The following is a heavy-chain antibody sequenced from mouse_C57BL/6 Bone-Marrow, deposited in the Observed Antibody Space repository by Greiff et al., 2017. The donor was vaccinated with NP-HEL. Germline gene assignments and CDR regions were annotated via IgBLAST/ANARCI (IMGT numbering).Heavy chain of an antibody. J-gene: IGHJ3*01. CDR3: ARKGVLYGAY. CDR2: INPGSGGT. Sequence: QVQLQQSGAELVRPGTSVKVSCKASGYAFTNYLIEWVKQRPGQGLEWIGVINPGSGGTNYNEKFKGKATLTADKSSSTAYMQLSSLTSEDSAVYFCARKGVLYGAYWGQGTLVTVSA. CDR1: GYAFTNYL. D-gene: IGHD2-12*01. V-gene: IGHV1-54*01.